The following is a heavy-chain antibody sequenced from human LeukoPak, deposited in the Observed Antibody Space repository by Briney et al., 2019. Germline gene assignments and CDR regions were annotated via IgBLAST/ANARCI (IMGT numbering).Heavy chain of an antibody. D-gene: IGHD1-26*01. CDR2: IYSSGTT. CDR3: TRGVGAGGY. Sequence: ASETLSLTCTVSGGSISSYYWSWIRQPAGKGLEWIGRIYSSGTTFYNPSLKGRVTVSVDKSRNQFSLEMKSVTVADTAVYYCTRGVGAGGYWGQGTQVTVSS. J-gene: IGHJ4*02. V-gene: IGHV4-4*07. CDR1: GGSISSYY.